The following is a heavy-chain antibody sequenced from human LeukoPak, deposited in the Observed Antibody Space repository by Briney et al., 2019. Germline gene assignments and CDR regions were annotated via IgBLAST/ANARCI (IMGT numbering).Heavy chain of an antibody. CDR2: ISYDGSNK. CDR3: ARRSVAAAGLNWFDP. CDR1: GFTFSSYA. Sequence: GRSLRLSCAASGFTFSSYAMHWVRQAPGKGLEWVAVISYDGSNKYYADSVKGRFTISRDNAKNSLYLQMNSLRAEDTAVYYCARRSVAAAGLNWFDPWGQGTLVTVSS. J-gene: IGHJ5*02. D-gene: IGHD6-13*01. V-gene: IGHV3-30-3*01.